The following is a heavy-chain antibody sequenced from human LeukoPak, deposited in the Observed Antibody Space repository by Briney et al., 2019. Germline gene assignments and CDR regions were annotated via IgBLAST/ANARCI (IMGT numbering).Heavy chain of an antibody. CDR3: VRGLTVGVGATIGGY. CDR1: GYTLTELS. D-gene: IGHD1-26*01. CDR2: FDPEDGET. J-gene: IGHJ4*02. V-gene: IGHV1-24*01. Sequence: ASVKVSCKVSGYTLTELSMHWVRQAPGKGLEWMGGFDPEDGETIYAQKFQGRVTMTEDASTDTAYMELSSLRSEDTAVYYCVRGLTVGVGATIGGYWGQGTLVTVSS.